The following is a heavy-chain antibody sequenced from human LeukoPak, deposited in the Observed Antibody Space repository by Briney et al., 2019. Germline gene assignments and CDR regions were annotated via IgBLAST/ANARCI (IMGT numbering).Heavy chain of an antibody. CDR2: ISWNSGSI. V-gene: IGHV3-9*01. D-gene: IGHD3-22*01. CDR1: GFTFDDYA. CDR3: ANGPTSDYYDSEYYFDY. J-gene: IGHJ4*02. Sequence: GGSLRLSCAASGFTFDDYAMHWVRQAPGKGLEWVSGISWNSGSIGYADSVKGRFTISRDNAKNSLYLQMNSLRAEDTALYYCANGPTSDYYDSEYYFDYWGQGTLVTVSS.